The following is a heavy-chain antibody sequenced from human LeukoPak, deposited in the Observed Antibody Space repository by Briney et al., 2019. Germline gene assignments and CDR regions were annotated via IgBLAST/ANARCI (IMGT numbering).Heavy chain of an antibody. Sequence: GSSLRLSCAASGFPFSGSGMHWVRQAPGKGLEWVAIVWYDGSNQYYADSVKGRFTISRDNSRELLYLQMNSLRVEDTAVYYCAKDPNGDYVGAFDSWGQGTMVTVSS. CDR3: AKDPNGDYVGAFDS. V-gene: IGHV3-33*06. J-gene: IGHJ3*02. CDR2: VWYDGSNQ. CDR1: GFPFSGSG. D-gene: IGHD4-17*01.